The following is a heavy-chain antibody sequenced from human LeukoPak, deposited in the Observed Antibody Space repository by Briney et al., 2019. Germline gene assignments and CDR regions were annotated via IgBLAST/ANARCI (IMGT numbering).Heavy chain of an antibody. V-gene: IGHV3-49*04. CDR1: GFTFGDYA. Sequence: GRSLRLSCTASGFTFGDYAMTWVRQAPGKGLEWVGFIRSKIYGGTPEYAATVKGRFTISRDDSKGIAYLQMNSLKTEDTAVYYCTRDQTPYYWGQGTLVTVSS. J-gene: IGHJ4*02. CDR2: IRSKIYGGTP. CDR3: TRDQTPYY.